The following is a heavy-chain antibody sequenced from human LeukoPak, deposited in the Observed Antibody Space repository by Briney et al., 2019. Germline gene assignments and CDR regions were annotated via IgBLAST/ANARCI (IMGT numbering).Heavy chain of an antibody. J-gene: IGHJ4*02. CDR3: AGGAYDSSGYYEDY. Sequence: GASVKVSCKASGYTFTGYYMHWVRQAPGQGPEWMGWINPSSGGTNYAQKFQGRVTMTRDTSISTAYMELSRLRSDDTAVYYCAGGAYDSSGYYEDYWGQGTLVTVSS. V-gene: IGHV1-2*02. D-gene: IGHD3-22*01. CDR2: INPSSGGT. CDR1: GYTFTGYY.